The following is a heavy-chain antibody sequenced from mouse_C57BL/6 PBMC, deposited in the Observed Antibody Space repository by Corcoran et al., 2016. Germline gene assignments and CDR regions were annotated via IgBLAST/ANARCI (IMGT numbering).Heavy chain of an antibody. CDR2: INPNNGGT. J-gene: IGHJ3*01. D-gene: IGHD2-3*01. CDR1: EYTITDYY. V-gene: IGHV1-26*01. CDR3: ARKWLLPDWFAY. Sequence: VQLQPSGPVLVKPGPSEKLSYKAAEYTITDYYMNWEKQSRGKSLEWIGDINPNNGGTSYNQKFKGKATLTGVKSSSTAYMELRSLTSEDSAVYYCARKWLLPDWFAYWGQGTLVTVSA.